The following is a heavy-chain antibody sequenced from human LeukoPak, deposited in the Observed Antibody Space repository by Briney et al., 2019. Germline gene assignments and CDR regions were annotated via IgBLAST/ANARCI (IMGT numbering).Heavy chain of an antibody. CDR3: ARDVGEGCCSGGSCSDY. Sequence: GASVKVSCKASGYTFTNYAFSWVRRAPGQGLEWMGWFSAYNGNTNYAQKLQGRVTMTTDTSTSTVYMELRSLRSDDTAVYYCARDVGEGCCSGGSCSDYWGQGTLVTVSS. D-gene: IGHD2-15*01. J-gene: IGHJ4*02. V-gene: IGHV1-18*01. CDR2: FSAYNGNT. CDR1: GYTFTNYA.